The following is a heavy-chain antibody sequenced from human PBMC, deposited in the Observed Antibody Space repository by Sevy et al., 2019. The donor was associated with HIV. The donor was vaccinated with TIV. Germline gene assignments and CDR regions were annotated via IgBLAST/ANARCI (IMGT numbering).Heavy chain of an antibody. CDR2: IWYEGINK. V-gene: IGHV3-33*06. Sequence: GGSLRLSCTASGFAFSTYGMHWVRQAPGKGLEWVAIIWYEGINKDYAEPVKGRFIISRDNSKNTLYLQMNRLRAEDTAVYYCAKVDVVVPVADYGMDVWGQGTTVTVSS. D-gene: IGHD2-2*01. J-gene: IGHJ6*02. CDR3: AKVDVVVPVADYGMDV. CDR1: GFAFSTYG.